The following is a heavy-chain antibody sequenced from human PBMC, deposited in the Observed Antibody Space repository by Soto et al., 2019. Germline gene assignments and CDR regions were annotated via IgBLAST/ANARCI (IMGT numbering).Heavy chain of an antibody. D-gene: IGHD2-2*01. V-gene: IGHV4-59*08. CDR2: MHYTGCT. J-gene: IGHJ5*02. CDR1: GDSVTSHY. Sequence: SETLSLTCSFSGDSVTSHYFTWIRQSPEKGLEWIGYMHYTGCTHYNPSLKSRLTISVDTSKNQFSLQLTSVTVADTAVYYCARSQTAMLQVWFDPWGQGTLVTVSS. CDR3: ARSQTAMLQVWFDP.